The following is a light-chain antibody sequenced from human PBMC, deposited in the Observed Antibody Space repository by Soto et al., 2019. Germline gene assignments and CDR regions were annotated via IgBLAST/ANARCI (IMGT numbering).Light chain of an antibody. CDR2: GAS. V-gene: IGKV3-15*01. CDR3: HQYNSWPLT. CDR1: QSVSSN. J-gene: IGKJ4*01. Sequence: EIVMTQSPATLSVSPGERATLSCRASQSVSSNLAWYQQKPAQAPRLLIYGASTESTGIPARVSGSGSGTAFTLTSSSLQSEGFAVYYGHQYNSWPLTFGVGTKVEIK.